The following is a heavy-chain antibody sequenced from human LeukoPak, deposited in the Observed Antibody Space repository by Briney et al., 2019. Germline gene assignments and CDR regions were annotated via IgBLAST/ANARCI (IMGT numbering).Heavy chain of an antibody. D-gene: IGHD2-15*01. Sequence: GGSLRLSCAASGFTFSSYWMSWVRQAPGKGLEWVANIKQDGSEKYYVDSVKGRFTISRDNAKNSLYLQMNSLRAEDTAVYYCARGPEYCSGGSCSEPYYYYYMDVWGKGTPVTVSS. CDR1: GFTFSSYW. J-gene: IGHJ6*03. CDR2: IKQDGSEK. V-gene: IGHV3-7*01. CDR3: ARGPEYCSGGSCSEPYYYYYMDV.